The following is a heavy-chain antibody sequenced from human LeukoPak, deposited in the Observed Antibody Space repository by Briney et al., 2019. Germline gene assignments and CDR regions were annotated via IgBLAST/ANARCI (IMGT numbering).Heavy chain of an antibody. CDR1: GGSISSYY. V-gene: IGHV4-59*08. D-gene: IGHD2-15*01. CDR3: ARSVVAAVDAFDI. J-gene: IGHJ3*02. CDR2: IYYSGST. Sequence: SETLSLTCTVSGGSISSYYWSWIRQPPGKGLEWIGYIYYSGSTNYNPSLKSRVTISVDTSKNQSSLKLSSVTAADTAVYYCARSVVAAVDAFDIWGQGTMATVSS.